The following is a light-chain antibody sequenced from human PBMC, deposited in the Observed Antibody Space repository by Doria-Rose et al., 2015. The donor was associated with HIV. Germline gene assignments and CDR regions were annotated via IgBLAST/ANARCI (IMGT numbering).Light chain of an antibody. CDR2: DGS. V-gene: IGKV3-20*01. Sequence: EIVLMQSPGTLSLSPGERANLSCRASQSFSSTYLAWYQQKPGQAPSLLIYDGSTMATGIPDRFSASGSGTDFTLTINRLEPEDFALYCCHQYGTSWTFGQGTKVGI. J-gene: IGKJ1*01. CDR1: QSFSSTY. CDR3: HQYGTSWT.